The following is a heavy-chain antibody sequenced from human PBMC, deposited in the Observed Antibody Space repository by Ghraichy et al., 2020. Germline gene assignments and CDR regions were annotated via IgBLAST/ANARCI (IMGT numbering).Heavy chain of an antibody. Sequence: ETLSLTCTVSGGSISSYYWSWVRQPPGKGLEWIGHIYYSGSTNYTPSVKSRVTISVDTSKNQFSLTLSSVTAADTDVYHYAREGGDSSGYWVRYFDYWGQGTLVTVSS. D-gene: IGHD3-22*01. J-gene: IGHJ4*02. CDR1: GGSISSYY. CDR2: IYYSGST. V-gene: IGHV4-59*01. CDR3: AREGGDSSGYWVRYFDY.